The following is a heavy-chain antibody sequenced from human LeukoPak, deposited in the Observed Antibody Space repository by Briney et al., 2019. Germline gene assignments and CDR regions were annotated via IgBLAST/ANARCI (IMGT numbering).Heavy chain of an antibody. CDR1: GYTFTSYG. Sequence: ASVKVSCKASGYTFTSYGISWVRQAPGQGLEWMGWISAYNGNTNYAQKLQGRVTMTTDTSTSAAYMELRSLRSDDTAVYYCAITRVVPAAEDNYYYDGMDVWGQGTTVTVSS. V-gene: IGHV1-18*01. CDR3: AITRVVPAAEDNYYYDGMDV. CDR2: ISAYNGNT. D-gene: IGHD2-2*01. J-gene: IGHJ6*02.